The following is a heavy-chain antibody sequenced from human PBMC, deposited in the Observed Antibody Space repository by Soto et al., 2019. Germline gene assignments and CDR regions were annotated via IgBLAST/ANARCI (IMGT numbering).Heavy chain of an antibody. Sequence: EVQLVESGGGLVKPGGSLRLSCAASGFTFSNAWMSWVRQAPGKGLEWVGRIKSKTDGGTTDYAAPVKGRFTISRDDSKNTLYLQMNSLKTEDTAVYYCTTTNRYLAATVYWYFDLWGRGTLVTVSS. CDR2: IKSKTDGGTT. CDR1: GFTFSNAW. J-gene: IGHJ2*01. D-gene: IGHD2-15*01. CDR3: TTTNRYLAATVYWYFDL. V-gene: IGHV3-15*01.